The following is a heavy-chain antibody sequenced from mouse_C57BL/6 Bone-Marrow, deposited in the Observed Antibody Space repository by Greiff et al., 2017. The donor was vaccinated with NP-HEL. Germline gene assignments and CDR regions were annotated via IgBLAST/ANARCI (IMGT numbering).Heavy chain of an antibody. CDR1: GYTFTSYW. D-gene: IGHD2-4*01. V-gene: IGHV1-61*01. CDR3: GRRRGLRRDYAMDY. Sequence: QVQLQQPGAELVRPGSSVKLSCKASGYTFTSYWMDWVKQRPGQGLEWIGNIYPSDSETHYNQKFKDKATLTVDKSSSTAYMKLSSLTSEDSAVYYCGRRRGLRRDYAMDYWGQGTSVTVSS. CDR2: IYPSDSET. J-gene: IGHJ4*01.